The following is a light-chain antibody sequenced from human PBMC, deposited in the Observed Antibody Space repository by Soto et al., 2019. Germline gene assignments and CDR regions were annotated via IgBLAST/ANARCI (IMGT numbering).Light chain of an antibody. Sequence: DIQMTQSPSSLSASVGDRVTITCRASQGIRYALGWYQQKPGKVPKRLIYSASNLQSGVPSRFSGSGSETEFTLTISSLQPEDFATYYCLQHSDYPFSFGQGTRLEI. V-gene: IGKV1-17*01. J-gene: IGKJ2*01. CDR2: SAS. CDR3: LQHSDYPFS. CDR1: QGIRYA.